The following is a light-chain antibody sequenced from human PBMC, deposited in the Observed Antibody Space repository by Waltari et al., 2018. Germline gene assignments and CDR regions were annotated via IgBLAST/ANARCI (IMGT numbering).Light chain of an antibody. CDR1: QSASSSY. J-gene: IGKJ2*01. V-gene: IGKV3-11*01. CDR2: DAS. CDR3: QQRSNWPPRYT. Sequence: DIVLTQSPATLSLSPGERATLSCRASQSASSSYFAWYQQKPGQAPRLLIYDASNRATGIPARFSGRGSGTDFTLTISSLEPEDLAVYYCQQRSNWPPRYTFGQGTKLEIK.